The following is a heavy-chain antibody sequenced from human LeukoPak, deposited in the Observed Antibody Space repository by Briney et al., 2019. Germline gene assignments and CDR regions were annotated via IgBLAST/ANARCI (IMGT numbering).Heavy chain of an antibody. CDR3: ARDGDTSGYSD. CDR2: IKQDGSEK. D-gene: IGHD3-22*01. V-gene: IGHV3-7*01. J-gene: IGHJ4*02. Sequence: PGGSLRLSCAASGFTFSSYWVSWVRQAPGKGLEWVANIKQDGSEKYYVDSVKGRFTISRDNAKNSLYLQMNSLRVEDTAVFYCARDGDTSGYSDWGQGTLVTVSS. CDR1: GFTFSSYW.